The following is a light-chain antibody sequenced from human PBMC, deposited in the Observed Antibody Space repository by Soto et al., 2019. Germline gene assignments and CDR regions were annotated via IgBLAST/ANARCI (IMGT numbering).Light chain of an antibody. CDR3: QQANSFPIT. Sequence: DMQMTQSPSTLSASVGDRVSITCRASQTISSWLAWYQQKPGKAPKLLIYKASTLKSGVPSRFSGSGSGTEFTLTISSLQPEDFATYYCQQANSFPITFGQGTRLEI. CDR2: KAS. J-gene: IGKJ5*01. CDR1: QTISSW. V-gene: IGKV1-5*03.